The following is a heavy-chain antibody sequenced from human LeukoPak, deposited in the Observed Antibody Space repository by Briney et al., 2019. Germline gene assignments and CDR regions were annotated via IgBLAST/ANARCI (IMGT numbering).Heavy chain of an antibody. CDR1: GFTLSTYA. J-gene: IGHJ4*02. CDR2: MSFDVNNK. CDR3: ARGYCTSSSCYNDY. D-gene: IGHD2-2*02. V-gene: IGHV3-30*04. Sequence: PGGSLRLSCVTSGFTLSTYAFHWVRQAPGKGLEWVATMSFDVNNKYYADSERGRFTISRDNSKNTLYLQMNSLRAEDTAVYSCARGYCTSSSCYNDYWGQGTLVTVSS.